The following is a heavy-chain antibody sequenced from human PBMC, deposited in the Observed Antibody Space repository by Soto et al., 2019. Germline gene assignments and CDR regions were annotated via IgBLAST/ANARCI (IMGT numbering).Heavy chain of an antibody. D-gene: IGHD3-22*01. J-gene: IGHJ5*02. Sequence: EVQLVESGGGLVQPGGSLRLSCAASGFTFSSYSMNWVRQAPGKWLEWVSYISSSSSTIYYADSVKGRFTISRDNAKNSLYLQMNSLRDEDTAVYYCARGADYDSSGIRLNWFDPWGQGTLVTVSS. CDR2: ISSSSSTI. V-gene: IGHV3-48*02. CDR1: GFTFSSYS. CDR3: ARGADYDSSGIRLNWFDP.